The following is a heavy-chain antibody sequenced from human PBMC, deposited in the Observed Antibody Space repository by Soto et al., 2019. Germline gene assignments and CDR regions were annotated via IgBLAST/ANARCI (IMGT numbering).Heavy chain of an antibody. D-gene: IGHD1-26*01. V-gene: IGHV3-30*18. CDR1: GFTFGNYG. CDR2: TSYDGNNK. CDR3: AKGGGSARDFDY. J-gene: IGHJ4*02. Sequence: QVQLVDSGGDVVQPGGSLRLSCTGSGFTFGNYGMHWVRQAPGKGLEWVASTSYDGNNKYYADSLKGRFTISRDNSKKMGYLQMTSLGPEDTAVYYCAKGGGSARDFDYWGQGALVTVSS.